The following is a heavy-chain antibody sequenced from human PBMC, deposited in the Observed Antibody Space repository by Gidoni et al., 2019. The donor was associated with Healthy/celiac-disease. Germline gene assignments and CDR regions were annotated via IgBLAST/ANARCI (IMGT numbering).Heavy chain of an antibody. V-gene: IGHV3-30*04. CDR3: ARGPYVSGWAPYYYYGMDV. J-gene: IGHJ6*02. CDR1: GFTFSSYA. Sequence: QVQLVESGGGVVQPGRSLRLSCAASGFTFSSYAMHWVRQAPGKGLEWVAVISYDGSNKYYADSVKGRFTISRDNSKNTLYLQMNSLRAEDTAVYYCARGPYVSGWAPYYYYGMDVWGQGTTVTVSS. D-gene: IGHD3-10*01. CDR2: ISYDGSNK.